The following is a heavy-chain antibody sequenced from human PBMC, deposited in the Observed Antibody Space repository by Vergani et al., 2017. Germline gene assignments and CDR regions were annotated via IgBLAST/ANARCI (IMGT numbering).Heavy chain of an antibody. CDR3: ARDYNGWSYFDY. CDR1: GGSISSYY. CDR2: IYYSGST. J-gene: IGHJ4*02. D-gene: IGHD6-19*01. Sequence: QVQLQESGPGLVKPSETLSLTCTVSGGSISSYYWSWIRQPPGKGLEWIGYIYYSGSTNFTPSLKSRVTISVDTSKNQCSLKVSSVAAADTAVYYCARDYNGWSYFDYWGQGTLVTVSS. V-gene: IGHV4-59*01.